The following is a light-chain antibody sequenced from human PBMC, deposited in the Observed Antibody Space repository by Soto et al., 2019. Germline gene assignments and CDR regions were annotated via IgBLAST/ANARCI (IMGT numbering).Light chain of an antibody. CDR1: QGSSSY. Sequence: TPMPQPPSAMPASVGDRVTITCPASQGSSSYLAWFQQKPGKVPKRLIYRASSWQSGVPSRFSGTGSGTEFTLTISSLQPEDFATYYCLQHNSYPPTFGQGTRLDIK. CDR3: LQHNSYPPT. CDR2: RAS. J-gene: IGKJ5*01. V-gene: IGKV1-17*03.